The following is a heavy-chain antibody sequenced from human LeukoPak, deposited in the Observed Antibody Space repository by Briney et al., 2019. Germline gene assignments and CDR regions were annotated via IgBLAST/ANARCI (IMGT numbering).Heavy chain of an antibody. CDR3: ARESIDQGYYYMDV. D-gene: IGHD1-26*01. Sequence: PGGSLRLSCAASGFTFSSYGMSWVRQAPGKGLEWVSAISGSGGSTYYADSVKGRFTISRDNSKNTLYLQMNSLRAEDTAVYYCARESIDQGYYYMDVWGKGTTVTISS. CDR1: GFTFSSYG. V-gene: IGHV3-23*01. J-gene: IGHJ6*03. CDR2: ISGSGGST.